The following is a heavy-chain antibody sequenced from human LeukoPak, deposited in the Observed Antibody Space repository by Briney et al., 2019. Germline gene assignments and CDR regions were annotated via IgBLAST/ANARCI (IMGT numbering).Heavy chain of an antibody. CDR1: GFIFADYA. CDR2: ISYDGNNR. J-gene: IGHJ4*02. CDR3: ARGAYQLLSPDF. Sequence: PGKFLTLSCTASGFIFADYALHWVRQAPGKGLEWVAVISYDGNNRHYADFVGGRFTISRDGDTNTLFLEMHSLTTDDTALYYCARGAYQLLSPDFWGQGVLVTVSS. V-gene: IGHV3-30-3*01. D-gene: IGHD3-16*01.